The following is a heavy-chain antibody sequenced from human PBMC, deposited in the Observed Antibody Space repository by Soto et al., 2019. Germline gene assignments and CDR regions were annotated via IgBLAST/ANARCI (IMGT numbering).Heavy chain of an antibody. Sequence: QVQLVQSGGGVVQSGRSLRLSCTSSGFTFDTYGMFWARQAPGKGVEWVAGIWDDGSYRYYLDSVKGRFTVSRDNSKNTVYLEMNSLRAEDTAVYYCARISGSGHLGWFDPWGQGTLVTVSS. D-gene: IGHD3-10*01. V-gene: IGHV3-33*07. CDR2: IWDDGSYR. J-gene: IGHJ5*02. CDR3: ARISGSGHLGWFDP. CDR1: GFTFDTYG.